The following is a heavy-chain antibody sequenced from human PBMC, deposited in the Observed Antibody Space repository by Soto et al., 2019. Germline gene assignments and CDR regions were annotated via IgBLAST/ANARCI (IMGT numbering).Heavy chain of an antibody. Sequence: EVPLLESGGGLVQPGGSLRLSCAASGFTFSSYAMSWVRQAPGKGLEWVSAISGSGGSTYYAESVKGRFTISRDNSKNTVYLQMNSLRAEDTAVYYCAYSSTPFDYWGQGTLVTVSS. CDR1: GFTFSSYA. CDR3: AYSSTPFDY. J-gene: IGHJ4*02. D-gene: IGHD6-13*01. V-gene: IGHV3-23*01. CDR2: ISGSGGST.